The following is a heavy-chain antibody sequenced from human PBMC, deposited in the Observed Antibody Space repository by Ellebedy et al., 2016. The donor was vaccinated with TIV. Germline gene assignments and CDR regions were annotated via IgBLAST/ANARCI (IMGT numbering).Heavy chain of an antibody. V-gene: IGHV3-23*01. CDR1: GFAFSSFA. CDR3: AKGSIGAATSCLDD. J-gene: IGHJ4*02. D-gene: IGHD6-13*01. CDR2: VSGGSADT. Sequence: GESLKISCAASGFAFSSFAMTWVRQAPGKGLEWVSVVSGGSADTHYADSVKGRFTISRDNSKNTLDLQMNSLRAEDTAVYYCAKGSIGAATSCLDDWGQGTLVTVSS.